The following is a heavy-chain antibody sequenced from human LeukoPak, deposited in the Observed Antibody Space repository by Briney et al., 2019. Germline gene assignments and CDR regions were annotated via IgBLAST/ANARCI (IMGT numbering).Heavy chain of an antibody. J-gene: IGHJ3*02. CDR3: ARLGVMDAFDI. D-gene: IGHD3-16*01. V-gene: IGHV4-59*01. Sequence: SETLSLTCTVSGGSISSYYWSWIRQPPGKGLEWIGYTYYSGSTNYNPSLKSRVTISVDTSKNQFSLKLSSVTAADTAVYCCARLGVMDAFDIWGQGTMITVSS. CDR2: TYYSGST. CDR1: GGSISSYY.